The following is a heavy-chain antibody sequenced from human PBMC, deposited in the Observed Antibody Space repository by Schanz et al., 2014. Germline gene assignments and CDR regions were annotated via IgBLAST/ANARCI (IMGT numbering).Heavy chain of an antibody. D-gene: IGHD3-16*02. J-gene: IGHJ4*02. Sequence: EVQLVESGGGLVQPGGSLRLSCSASGFTFSSHSFNWVRQAPGKGLEYVSSISSKGDMTFYGNSVKGRFTISRDNSKNTLYLQLGSLSAEDTAVYFCARDNRYYLFDYWGQGALVTVSS. CDR2: ISSKGDMT. CDR1: GFTFSSHS. CDR3: ARDNRYYLFDY. V-gene: IGHV3-64*01.